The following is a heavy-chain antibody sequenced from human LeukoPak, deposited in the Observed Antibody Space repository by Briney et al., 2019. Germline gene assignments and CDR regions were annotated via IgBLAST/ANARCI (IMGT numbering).Heavy chain of an antibody. Sequence: PSETLSLTCTVSGGSVSRYYWSWIRQPPGKGLEWLGYIYYDGSTTYNPSLRSRVTISVDTSKNQFSLKLSSVTAADTAVYYCARHGHTVATAADYWGQGTLVTVSS. CDR2: IYYDGST. J-gene: IGHJ4*02. D-gene: IGHD2-21*02. V-gene: IGHV4-59*08. CDR1: GGSVSRYY. CDR3: ARHGHTVATAADY.